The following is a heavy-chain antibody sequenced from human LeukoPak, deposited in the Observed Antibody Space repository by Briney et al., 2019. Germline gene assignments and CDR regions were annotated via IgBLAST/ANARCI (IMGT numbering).Heavy chain of an antibody. CDR2: ILPFFDTA. Sequence: PVKVSCKASGGSFSNSGFTWVRQAPGQGLEWMGGILPFFDTANYAQKFQGRVTITTDDSTSTVYMEMSSLRSDDTATYYCAKGRSPYGWTTDYYMDVWGKGTTITVSS. CDR1: GGSFSNSG. CDR3: AKGRSPYGWTTDYYMDV. D-gene: IGHD4-11*01. J-gene: IGHJ6*03. V-gene: IGHV1-69*05.